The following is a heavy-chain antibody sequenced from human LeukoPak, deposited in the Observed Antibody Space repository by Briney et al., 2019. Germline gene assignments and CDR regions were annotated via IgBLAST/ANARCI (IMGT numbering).Heavy chain of an antibody. CDR1: GFSFSDYY. Sequence: GGSLRLSCAASGFSFSDYYMSWIRQAPGKGLEWVSYITGSNSYTNYADSVKGRFTISRDNAKNSLYLQMNSLRAEDTAVYYCARENYDILTGRLYAMGVWGQGTTVTVSS. V-gene: IGHV3-11*05. D-gene: IGHD3-9*01. CDR3: ARENYDILTGRLYAMGV. CDR2: ITGSNSYT. J-gene: IGHJ6*02.